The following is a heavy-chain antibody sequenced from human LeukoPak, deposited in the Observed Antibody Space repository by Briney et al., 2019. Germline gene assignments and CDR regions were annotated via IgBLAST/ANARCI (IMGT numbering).Heavy chain of an antibody. CDR1: GFTFSSYG. J-gene: IGHJ4*02. Sequence: GGSLRLSCAASGFTFSSYGMHWVRQAPGKGLEWVAVIWYGGSNKYYADSVKGRFTISRDNSKNTLYLQMNSLRAEDTAVYYCVGTSYPNDFDYWGQGTLVTVSS. CDR2: IWYGGSNK. CDR3: VGTSYPNDFDY. V-gene: IGHV3-33*08. D-gene: IGHD2-2*01.